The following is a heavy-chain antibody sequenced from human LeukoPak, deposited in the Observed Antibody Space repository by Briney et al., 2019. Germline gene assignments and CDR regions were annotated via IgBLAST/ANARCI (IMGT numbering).Heavy chain of an antibody. CDR3: ARAISGSYDFDY. V-gene: IGHV3-53*01. D-gene: IGHD1-26*01. CDR1: GFTVSSND. J-gene: IGHJ4*02. CDR2: IYSGGST. Sequence: GGSLRLSCAASGFTVSSNDMSWVRQAPGKGLEWVSVIYSGGSTYYADSVKGRFTISRDDSKNTLYLQMNSLRAEDTAVYYCARAISGSYDFDYWGQGTLVTVSS.